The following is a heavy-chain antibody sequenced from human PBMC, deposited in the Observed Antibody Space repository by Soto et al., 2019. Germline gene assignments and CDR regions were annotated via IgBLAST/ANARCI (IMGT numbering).Heavy chain of an antibody. D-gene: IGHD4-17*01. Sequence: QVQLVESGGGLVQPGGSLRLSCTASGFTFTTFGIHWVRQAPGKGLEWVALISNDGHTKYSSDSVKGRFTISRDNYKNTLYLEMNRLRAEDKAVYYCAKDLMDYGDYEYYYFGMDVWGQGTTVSVSS. CDR1: GFTFTTFG. J-gene: IGHJ6*02. CDR3: AKDLMDYGDYEYYYFGMDV. V-gene: IGHV3-30*18. CDR2: ISNDGHTK.